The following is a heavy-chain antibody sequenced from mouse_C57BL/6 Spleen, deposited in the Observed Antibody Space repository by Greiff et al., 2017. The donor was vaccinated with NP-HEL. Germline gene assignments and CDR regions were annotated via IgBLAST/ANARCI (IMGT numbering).Heavy chain of an antibody. D-gene: IGHD1-1*01. CDR3: ARDFTTVVPFDY. V-gene: IGHV1-80*01. Sequence: QVQLQQSGAELVKPGASVKISCKASGYAFSSYWMNWVKQRPGKGLEWIGQIYPGDGDTNYNGKFKGKATLTADKSSSTAYMQLSSLTSEDSAVYFCARDFTTVVPFDYWGQGTTLTVSS. CDR2: IYPGDGDT. J-gene: IGHJ2*01. CDR1: GYAFSSYW.